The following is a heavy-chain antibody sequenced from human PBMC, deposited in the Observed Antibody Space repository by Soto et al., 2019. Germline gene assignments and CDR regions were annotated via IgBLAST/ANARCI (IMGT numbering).Heavy chain of an antibody. J-gene: IGHJ5*02. D-gene: IGHD2-15*01. CDR2: FDPEDGET. Sequence: ASVKVSCKVSGYTLTELSMHWVRQAPGKGLEWMGGFDPEDGETIYAQKFQGRDTMTEDTSTDTAYMELSSLRSEDTAVYYCATYCSGGSCSRHNWFDPWGQGTLVTVSS. V-gene: IGHV1-24*01. CDR3: ATYCSGGSCSRHNWFDP. CDR1: GYTLTELS.